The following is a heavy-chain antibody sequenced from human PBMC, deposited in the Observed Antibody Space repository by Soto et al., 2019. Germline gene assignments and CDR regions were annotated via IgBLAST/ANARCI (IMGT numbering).Heavy chain of an antibody. V-gene: IGHV3-23*01. CDR2: IGGGGDYT. CDR3: AKDIVVVPDAFDV. CDR1: GFTFNNYA. D-gene: IGHD2-2*01. J-gene: IGHJ3*01. Sequence: GGSLRLSCAASGFTFNNYAMSWVRQAPGKGLEWISAIGGGGDYTYYADSVRGRFTISRDNSKTSLYLQMNSLRAEDTAVYYCAKDIVVVPDAFDVWGQGTKVTVSS.